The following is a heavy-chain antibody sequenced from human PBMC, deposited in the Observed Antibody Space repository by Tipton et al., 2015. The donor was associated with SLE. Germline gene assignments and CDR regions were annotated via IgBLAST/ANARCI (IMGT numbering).Heavy chain of an antibody. V-gene: IGHV5-51*03. D-gene: IGHD1-26*01. CDR3: AGMSYPREGYFDY. CDR2: IYYSGST. CDR1: GYSFTSYW. J-gene: IGHJ4*02. Sequence: QLVQSGAEVKKPGESLKISCKGSGYSFTSYWIGWVRQMPGKGLEWIGSIYYSGSTYYNPSLKSRVTISVDTSKNQFSLTLSSVTAADTAVYYCAGMSYPREGYFDYWGQGTLVTVSS.